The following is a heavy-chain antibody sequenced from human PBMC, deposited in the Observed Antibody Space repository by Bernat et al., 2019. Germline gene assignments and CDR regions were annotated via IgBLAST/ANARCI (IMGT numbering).Heavy chain of an antibody. Sequence: QVQLVESGGGVVQPGRSLRLSCAASGFTFSSYAMHWVRQAPGKGLEWVAVISYDGSNKYYADSVKGRFTISRDNSKNTLYLQMNSLRAEDTAVYYCARPGTVTITYYFDYWGQGTLVTVSS. CDR3: ARPGTVTITYYFDY. CDR2: ISYDGSNK. J-gene: IGHJ4*02. V-gene: IGHV3-30*04. D-gene: IGHD4-17*01. CDR1: GFTFSSYA.